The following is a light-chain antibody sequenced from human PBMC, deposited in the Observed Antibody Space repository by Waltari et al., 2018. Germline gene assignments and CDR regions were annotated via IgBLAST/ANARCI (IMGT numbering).Light chain of an antibody. CDR3: QQYNSYSLLP. CDR1: QSISKW. CDR2: KAA. J-gene: IGKJ4*01. V-gene: IGKV1-5*03. Sequence: DIQMTQSPSTLSASVGDRVIFSCRASQSISKWLAWYQPKPGKAPKILIYKAATLESGVQSRFSGSGSGKEVTLTISSINPDDFATYYYQQYNSYSLLPFGGGTKVEIK.